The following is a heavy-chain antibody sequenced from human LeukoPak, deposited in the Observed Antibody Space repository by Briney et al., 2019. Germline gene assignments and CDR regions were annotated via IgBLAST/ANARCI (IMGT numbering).Heavy chain of an antibody. CDR3: ARGSKAAPGTFDY. V-gene: IGHV4-59*01. CDR2: IYYSGST. Sequence: PSETLSLTCTVSGGSISSYYWSWIRQPPGKGLEWIGYIYYSGSTNYNPSLKSRVAISVDTSKNQFSLKLSSVTAADTAVYYCARGSKAAPGTFDYWGQGTLVTVSS. J-gene: IGHJ4*02. D-gene: IGHD6-13*01. CDR1: GGSISSYY.